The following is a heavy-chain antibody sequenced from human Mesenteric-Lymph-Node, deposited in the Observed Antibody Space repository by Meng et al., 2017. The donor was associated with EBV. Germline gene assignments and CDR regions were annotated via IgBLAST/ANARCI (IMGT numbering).Heavy chain of an antibody. J-gene: IGHJ4*02. D-gene: IGHD4-17*01. CDR3: ARGRDEFGDYGFED. CDR2: LYASWSS. V-gene: IGHV4-61*01. CDR1: VGSARSGSHY. Sequence: GQLEEAGPGLVKGSVALSLACTVSVGSARSGSHYWRWLRQPPGKGLEWTGHLYASWSSNYHPSLKPRVTISVDTSKNQFSLKLNSVTAADTAVYYCARGRDEFGDYGFEDWGQGTLVTVSS.